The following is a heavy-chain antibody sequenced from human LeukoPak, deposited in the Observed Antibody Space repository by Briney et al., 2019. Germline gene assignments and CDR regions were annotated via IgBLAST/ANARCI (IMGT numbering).Heavy chain of an antibody. D-gene: IGHD2-8*01. V-gene: IGHV3-66*02. J-gene: IGHJ6*03. CDR1: GFTISSNY. CDR3: AKDRCSNGIGCLYYYMDV. CDR2: LYSGGST. Sequence: GGSLRLSCAASGFTISSNYISWVRQAPGKGLEWVSALYSGGSTYYADSVKGRFSISRDRSKNIPYLQMNSLRAEDTAVYYCAKDRCSNGIGCLYYYMDVWGKGTTVTISS.